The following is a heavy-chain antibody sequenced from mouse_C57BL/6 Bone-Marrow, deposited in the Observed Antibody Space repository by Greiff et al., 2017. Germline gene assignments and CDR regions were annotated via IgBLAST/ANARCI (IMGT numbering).Heavy chain of an antibody. V-gene: IGHV1-72*01. J-gene: IGHJ4*01. CDR1: GYTFTSYW. Sequence: QVQLQQPGAELVKPGASVKLSCKASGYTFTSYWMHWVKQRPGRGLEWIGSIDPNSGGTKYNEKFKSKATLTVDKPSSTAYMQLSRLTSEDSAVYYCASWRGYYAMDYWGQGTSVTVSA. CDR3: ASWRGYYAMDY. CDR2: IDPNSGGT.